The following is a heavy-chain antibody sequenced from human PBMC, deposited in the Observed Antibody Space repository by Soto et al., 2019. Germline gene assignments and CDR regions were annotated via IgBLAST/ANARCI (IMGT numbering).Heavy chain of an antibody. D-gene: IGHD3-3*01. J-gene: IGHJ4*02. CDR1: GYTFTSYD. CDR3: ARGRRVFGVVIISPISDY. V-gene: IGHV1-8*01. Sequence: QVQLVQSGAEVKKPGASVKVSCKASGYTFTSYDINWVRQATGQGLEWMGWMNPNSGNTGYAQKFQGRVTMTRNTSISTAYMELSSLRSEDTAVYYCARGRRVFGVVIISPISDYWGQGTLVTVSS. CDR2: MNPNSGNT.